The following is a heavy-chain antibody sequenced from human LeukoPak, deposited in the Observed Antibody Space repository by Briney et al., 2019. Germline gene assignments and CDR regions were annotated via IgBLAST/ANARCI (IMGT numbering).Heavy chain of an antibody. CDR2: IYYSGST. CDR3: ARTEWETVSWYMDV. D-gene: IGHD1-26*01. CDR1: DGSISSYY. J-gene: IGHJ6*03. Sequence: AETLSLTCTVSDGSISSYYWSWIRQPPGKGLEWIGYIYYSGSTNYNPSLKSRVTISVDTSKNQFSLKLSSVTAADTAVYYCARTEWETVSWYMDVWGKGTTVTVSS. V-gene: IGHV4-59*01.